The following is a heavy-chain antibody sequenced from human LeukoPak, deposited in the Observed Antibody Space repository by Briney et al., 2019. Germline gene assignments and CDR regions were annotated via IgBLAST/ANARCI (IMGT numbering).Heavy chain of an antibody. J-gene: IGHJ4*02. CDR3: ATLGIYARVAFDY. Sequence: ASVKVSCKVSGYTLTELSMHWVRQAPGKGLEWMGGFDREDGETIYAQKFQGRVTMTEDTSTDTAYMELSSLGSEDTAVYYCATLGIYARVAFDYWGQGTLVTVSS. CDR2: FDREDGET. D-gene: IGHD1-14*01. V-gene: IGHV1-24*01. CDR1: GYTLTELS.